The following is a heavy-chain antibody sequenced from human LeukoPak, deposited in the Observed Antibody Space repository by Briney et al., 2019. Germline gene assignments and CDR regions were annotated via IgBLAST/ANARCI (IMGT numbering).Heavy chain of an antibody. CDR1: GGSISSYY. J-gene: IGHJ4*02. CDR3: ARSTYYYDGSGLD. Sequence: SETLSLTCNVSGGSISSYYWGWIRQPPGKGLEWIGSIYHSGSTYYNPSLKSRVTISVDTSKNQFSLKLTSVTAADTAVYYCARSTYYYDGSGLDWGQGTLVTVSS. CDR2: IYHSGST. V-gene: IGHV4-38-2*02. D-gene: IGHD3-22*01.